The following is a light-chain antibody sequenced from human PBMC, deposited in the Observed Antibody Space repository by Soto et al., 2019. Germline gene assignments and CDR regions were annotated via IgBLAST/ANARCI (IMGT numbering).Light chain of an antibody. Sequence: DIVMTQSPDSLAVSLGERATINCKSSQSVYYSANNKNYLAWYQQKPGQPPKLLIYWASTRESGVPDRFSGSGSGTDFTPTISSLQAEDVAVYSCQQYYSTPYTFGQGTKLEIK. CDR3: QQYYSTPYT. CDR1: QSVYYSANNKNY. CDR2: WAS. J-gene: IGKJ2*01. V-gene: IGKV4-1*01.